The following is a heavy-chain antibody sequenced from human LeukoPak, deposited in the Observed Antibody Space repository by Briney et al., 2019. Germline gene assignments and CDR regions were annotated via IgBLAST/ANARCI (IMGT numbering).Heavy chain of an antibody. Sequence: PGGSLRLSCAASGFTVSSNYMSWVRQAPGKGLEWVSVIYSGGSTCYADSVKGRFTISRDNSKNTLYLQMNSLRAEDTAVYYCARGSGYSYGYDPLFDYWGQGTLVTVSS. CDR2: IYSGGST. V-gene: IGHV3-66*01. J-gene: IGHJ4*02. CDR3: ARGSGYSYGYDPLFDY. D-gene: IGHD5-18*01. CDR1: GFTVSSNY.